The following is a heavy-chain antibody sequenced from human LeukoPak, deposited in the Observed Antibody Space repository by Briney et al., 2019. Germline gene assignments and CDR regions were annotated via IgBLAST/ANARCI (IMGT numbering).Heavy chain of an antibody. CDR3: AQYSVGYCRSASCYSGNHH. V-gene: IGHV1-18*01. D-gene: IGHD2-2*01. Sequence: ASVQVSCMASDYTFISYGITWVRPAPGRGVEWMGWISANSGAAGYAHKFQGRVTLSADTSTNTAYMELRSLRSDDTAIYYCAQYSVGYCRSASCYSGNHHWGQGTLVTVSS. J-gene: IGHJ5*02. CDR2: ISANSGAA. CDR1: DYTFISYG.